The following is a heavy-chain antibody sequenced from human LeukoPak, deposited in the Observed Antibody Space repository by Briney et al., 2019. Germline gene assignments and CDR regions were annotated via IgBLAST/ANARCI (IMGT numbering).Heavy chain of an antibody. V-gene: IGHV5-51*01. D-gene: IGHD3-22*01. J-gene: IGHJ5*02. CDR1: GYSFTSYW. CDR3: ARLGPSGYYDSSGYYYDYWFDP. CDR2: IYPGDSDT. Sequence: GESLKISCKGSGYSFTSYWIGWVRQMPGKGLEWMGIIYPGDSDTRYSPSFQGQVTISADKSISTAYLQWSSLKASDTAMYYRARLGPSGYYDSSGYYYDYWFDPWGQGTLVTVSS.